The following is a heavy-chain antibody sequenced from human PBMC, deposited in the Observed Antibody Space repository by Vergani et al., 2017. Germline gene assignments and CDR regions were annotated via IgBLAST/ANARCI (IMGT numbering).Heavy chain of an antibody. J-gene: IGHJ3*02. Sequence: QVQLVESGGGVVQPGRSLRLSCAASGFTFSSYGMHWVRQAPGKGLEWVAVISYDGSNKYYADSVKGRFTISRDNSKNTLYLQMNSLRAEDTAVYYCAKVVPRSGAFDIWGQGTMVTVSS. V-gene: IGHV3-30*18. D-gene: IGHD3-3*01. CDR3: AKVVPRSGAFDI. CDR1: GFTFSSYG. CDR2: ISYDGSNK.